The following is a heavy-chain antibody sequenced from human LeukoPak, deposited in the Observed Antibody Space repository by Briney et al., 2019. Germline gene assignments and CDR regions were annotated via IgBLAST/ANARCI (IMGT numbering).Heavy chain of an antibody. J-gene: IGHJ4*02. D-gene: IGHD3-22*01. CDR3: ARVGYYHDSSGYYPYFDY. Sequence: SETLSLTCTVSGGSISSGGYYWSWIRQHPGKGLEWIGYIYYSGSTYYNPSLKSRVTISVDTSKNQFSLKLSSVTAADTAVYYCARVGYYHDSSGYYPYFDYWGQGTLVTVSS. CDR2: IYYSGST. CDR1: GGSISSGGYY. V-gene: IGHV4-31*03.